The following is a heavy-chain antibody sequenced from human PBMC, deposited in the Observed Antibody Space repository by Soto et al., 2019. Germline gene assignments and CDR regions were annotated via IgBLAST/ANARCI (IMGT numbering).Heavy chain of an antibody. CDR3: SRSDGQTFNWIDS. Sequence: QVQLVQSGAEVKTPGASVKVSCKASGYTFTKYDMNWVRQAPGQGLEWMGWMNPTSGNTGYAQKFQGRLTMTWDTAIGIAHMELSSLRNEEAAVYYCSRSDGQTFNWIDSCGQGTLVTVSA. CDR1: GYTFTKYD. CDR2: MNPTSGNT. D-gene: IGHD2-21*01. V-gene: IGHV1-8*01. J-gene: IGHJ5*01.